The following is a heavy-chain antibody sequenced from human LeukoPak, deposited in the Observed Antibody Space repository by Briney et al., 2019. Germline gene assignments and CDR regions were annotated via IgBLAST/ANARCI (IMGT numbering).Heavy chain of an antibody. CDR3: ARAYSSSWYRRWFDP. D-gene: IGHD6-13*01. J-gene: IGHJ5*02. CDR1: GGSISSYY. CDR2: IYYSGST. Sequence: SETLSLTCTVSGGSISSYYWSWIRQPPGKGLEWIGYIYYSGSTNYNPSLKSRVTISVDTSKNQFSLKLSSVTAADTAVYYCARAYSSSWYRRWFDPWGQGTLVTVSS. V-gene: IGHV4-59*01.